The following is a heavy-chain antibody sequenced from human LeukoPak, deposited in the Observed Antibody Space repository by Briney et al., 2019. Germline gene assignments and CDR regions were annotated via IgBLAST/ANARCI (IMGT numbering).Heavy chain of an antibody. CDR3: ARGGIAAATADY. CDR1: GGTFSSYA. J-gene: IGHJ4*02. D-gene: IGHD6-13*01. V-gene: IGHV1-69*05. Sequence: SVKVSCKASGGTFSSYAISWVRQAPGQGLEWMGGIIPIFGAANYAQKFQGRVTITTDESTSTAYMELSSLRSEDTAVYYCARGGIAAATADYWGQGTLVTVSS. CDR2: IIPIFGAA.